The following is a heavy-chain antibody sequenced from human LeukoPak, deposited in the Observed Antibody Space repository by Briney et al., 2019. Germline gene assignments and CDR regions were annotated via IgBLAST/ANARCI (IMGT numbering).Heavy chain of an antibody. Sequence: GGSLRLSCAASGFTFSTSAMHWVRQAPGKGLEWVAVISHDETYKYYADSVKGRFTISRDNSENTLHLQMNSLRADDTAVYYCAKGPLIEVAGTTWDYWGQGALVTVSS. D-gene: IGHD6-19*01. CDR1: GFTFSTSA. CDR2: ISHDETYK. J-gene: IGHJ4*02. V-gene: IGHV3-30-3*01. CDR3: AKGPLIEVAGTTWDY.